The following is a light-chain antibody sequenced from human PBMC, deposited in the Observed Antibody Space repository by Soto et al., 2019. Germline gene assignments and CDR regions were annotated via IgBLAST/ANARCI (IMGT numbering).Light chain of an antibody. Sequence: QSDLTQPASVSGSPGQSITISCTGTSSDVGDYNYVSWYQQHPGKAPKLMIYDVSNRPSGVSNRFSGSKSGNTASLTISGLQAEDEADYYCSSYTSSSPLFGGGTKLTVL. J-gene: IGLJ2*01. CDR3: SSYTSSSPL. CDR1: SSDVGDYNY. V-gene: IGLV2-14*01. CDR2: DVS.